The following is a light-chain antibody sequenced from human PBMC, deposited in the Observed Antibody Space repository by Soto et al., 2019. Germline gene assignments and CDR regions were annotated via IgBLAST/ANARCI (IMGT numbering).Light chain of an antibody. Sequence: QPVLTQPASVSGSPGQSITISCTGTSSDVGGHNYVSWYQQHPGKAPKLMIYEVSNRPSGVSNRFSGSKSGNTASLTISGLQGEDEADYYCNSYTSSSTYVFGTGTKVTVL. CDR2: EVS. CDR1: SSDVGGHNY. V-gene: IGLV2-14*01. CDR3: NSYTSSSTYV. J-gene: IGLJ1*01.